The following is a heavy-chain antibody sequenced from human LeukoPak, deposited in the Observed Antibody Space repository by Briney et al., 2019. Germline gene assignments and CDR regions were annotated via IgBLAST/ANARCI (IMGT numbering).Heavy chain of an antibody. Sequence: GGSLRLSCAAAGFTLSSDAMEWVRQAPGKGLEWVAVISYGGSNKYYAGSVKLRFTLSRDNSKTTLYLQMNSLRAEDTAVYYCARGGYQLLYSPFDYWGQGTLVTVSS. V-gene: IGHV3-30*04. D-gene: IGHD2-2*02. J-gene: IGHJ4*02. CDR3: ARGGYQLLYSPFDY. CDR2: ISYGGSNK. CDR1: GFTLSSDA.